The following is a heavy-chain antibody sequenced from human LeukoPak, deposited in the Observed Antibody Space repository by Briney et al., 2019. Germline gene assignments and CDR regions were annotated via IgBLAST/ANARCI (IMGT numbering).Heavy chain of an antibody. Sequence: GRSLRLSCAASGFTFDDYAMHWVRQAPGKGLEWVSGISWNSGSIGYADSVKGRFTISRDNSKNTLYLQMNSLRAEDTAVYYCAKKKVRGVIRSYYMDVWGKGTTVTISS. CDR1: GFTFDDYA. CDR3: AKKKVRGVIRSYYMDV. CDR2: ISWNSGSI. J-gene: IGHJ6*03. D-gene: IGHD3-10*01. V-gene: IGHV3-9*01.